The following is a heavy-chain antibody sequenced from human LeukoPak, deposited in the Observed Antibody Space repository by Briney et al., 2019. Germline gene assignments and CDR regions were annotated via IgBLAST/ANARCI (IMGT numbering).Heavy chain of an antibody. D-gene: IGHD3-10*01. J-gene: IGHJ4*02. CDR2: ISYDGSNK. CDR3: ARGPETYGSGSYCDY. CDR1: GFTLSSYA. V-gene: IGHV3-30-3*01. Sequence: GRSLRLSCAASGFTLSSYAMHWVRQAPGKGLEWVAVISYDGSNKYYADSVKGRFTISRDNSKNTLYLQMNSLRAEDTAVYYCARGPETYGSGSYCDYWGQGTLVTVSS.